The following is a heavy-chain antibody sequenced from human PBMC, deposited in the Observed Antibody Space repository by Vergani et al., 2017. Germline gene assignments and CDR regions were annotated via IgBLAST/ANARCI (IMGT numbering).Heavy chain of an antibody. V-gene: IGHV3-73*01. J-gene: IGHJ4*02. Sequence: EVQLLESGGGLVQPGGSLRLSCAASGFTFSGSAIHWVRQASGKGLEWIGRIRSKVNTYATAYAASVKGRFTISRDDSKNTAYLQMNSLRTEDTAMYFCSRHDDIVVVTALDYWGQGTLVTVSS. CDR3: SRHDDIVVVTALDY. D-gene: IGHD2-21*02. CDR2: IRSKVNTYAT. CDR1: GFTFSGSA.